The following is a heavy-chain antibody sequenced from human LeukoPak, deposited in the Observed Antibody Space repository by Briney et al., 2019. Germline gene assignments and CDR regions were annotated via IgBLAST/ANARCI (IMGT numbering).Heavy chain of an antibody. Sequence: GSLRLSYAASGFPFSSYWMSWGRRAPGKGLGWVANIKQDGSEKYYLDSVKGRFTISRDNAKNSLYLQMNSLRAEDTAVYYCARLRKGYCTNGVCYYTFFDYWGQGTLVTVSS. J-gene: IGHJ4*02. D-gene: IGHD2-8*01. V-gene: IGHV3-7*01. CDR2: IKQDGSEK. CDR3: ARLRKGYCTNGVCYYTFFDY. CDR1: GFPFSSYW.